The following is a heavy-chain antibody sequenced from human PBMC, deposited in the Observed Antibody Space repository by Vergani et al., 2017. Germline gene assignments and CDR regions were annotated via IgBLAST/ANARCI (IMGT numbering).Heavy chain of an antibody. V-gene: IGHV3-49*03. CDR1: GFTFGDYA. Sequence: VQLVESGGGLVQPGRSLRLSCTASGFTFGDYAMSWFRQAPGKGLEWVGFIRSKAYGGTTEYAASVKGRFTISRDDSKSIAYLQMNSLKTEETAVYYCTREVEYYYDSSGYYSYFDYWGQGTLVTVSS. D-gene: IGHD3-22*01. CDR3: TREVEYYYDSSGYYSYFDY. CDR2: IRSKAYGGTT. J-gene: IGHJ4*02.